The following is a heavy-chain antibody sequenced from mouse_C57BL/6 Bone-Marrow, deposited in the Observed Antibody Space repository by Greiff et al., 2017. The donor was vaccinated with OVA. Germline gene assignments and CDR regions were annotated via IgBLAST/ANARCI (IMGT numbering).Heavy chain of an antibody. J-gene: IGHJ2*01. CDR2: IDPNSGGT. Sequence: VKLQQPGAELVKPGASVKLSCKASGYTFTSYWMHWVKQRPGRGLEWIGRIDPNSGGTKYNEKFKSKATLTVDKPSSTAYMQLSSLTSEDSAVYYCARRSLSGEYYFDYWGQGTTLTVSS. V-gene: IGHV1-72*01. CDR3: ARRSLSGEYYFDY. CDR1: GYTFTSYW. D-gene: IGHD6-2*01.